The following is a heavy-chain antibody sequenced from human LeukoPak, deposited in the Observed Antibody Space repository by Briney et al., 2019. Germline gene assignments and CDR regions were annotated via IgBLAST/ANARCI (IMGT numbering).Heavy chain of an antibody. V-gene: IGHV3-23*01. J-gene: IGHJ4*02. CDR3: AKDMLYYDSSGYYPSYFDY. Sequence: GGSLRLSCAASGFTFSSYAMNWVRQAPGKGLEWVSAISGSGGSTYYADSVKGRFTISRDNSKNTLYLQMNSLRAEDTAVYYCAKDMLYYDSSGYYPSYFDYWGQGTLVTVSS. CDR1: GFTFSSYA. CDR2: ISGSGGST. D-gene: IGHD3-22*01.